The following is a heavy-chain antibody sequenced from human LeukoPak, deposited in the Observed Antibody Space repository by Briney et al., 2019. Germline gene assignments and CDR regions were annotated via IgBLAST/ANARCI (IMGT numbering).Heavy chain of an antibody. J-gene: IGHJ4*02. CDR3: ARPPSRGYSSSFEY. CDR2: IYPDESNI. Sequence: GASPQISCKGSGSSFPTYWIAWVRPLPGKGLEWRGIIYPDESNIRYSPSFQGQVTISADKSISTAYLQWRSLKASDSAMYYCARPPSRGYSSSFEYGGQGTLVTVS. CDR1: GSSFPTYW. D-gene: IGHD2-2*03. V-gene: IGHV5-51*01.